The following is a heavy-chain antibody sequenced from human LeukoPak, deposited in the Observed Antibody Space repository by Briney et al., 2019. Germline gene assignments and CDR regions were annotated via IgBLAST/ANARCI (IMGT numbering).Heavy chain of an antibody. D-gene: IGHD5-18*01. CDR1: GFTLSSYS. Sequence: PGGSLRLSCAASGFTLSSYSMHWVRQAPGKGLEFVSAISKNGRNTYYGNSMKGRFTISRDISKNTLYLQMGSLRPEDMAVYYCARDLSSRGYTYGPPAFPFDIWGQGTMVTVSS. CDR3: ARDLSSRGYTYGPPAFPFDI. CDR2: ISKNGRNT. V-gene: IGHV3-64*01. J-gene: IGHJ3*02.